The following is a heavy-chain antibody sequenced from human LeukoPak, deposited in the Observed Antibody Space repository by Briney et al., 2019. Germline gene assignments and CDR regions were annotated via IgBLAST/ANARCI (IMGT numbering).Heavy chain of an antibody. CDR3: ARLVQGGYNWFDP. CDR1: GYSFTNYW. J-gene: IGHJ5*02. Sequence: GESLKISCKGSGYSFTNYWIGWVRQMPGKGLEWMGIIYPGDSDTRYSPSFQGQVTISADKSISTAYPQWSSLKASDTAMYYYARLVQGGYNWFDPWGQGTLVTVSS. V-gene: IGHV5-51*01. CDR2: IYPGDSDT. D-gene: IGHD1-26*01.